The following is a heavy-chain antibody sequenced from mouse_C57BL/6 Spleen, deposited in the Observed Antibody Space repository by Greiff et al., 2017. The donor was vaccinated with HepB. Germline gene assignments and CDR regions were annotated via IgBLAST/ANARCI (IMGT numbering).Heavy chain of an antibody. CDR1: GFTFSDYG. Sequence: EVKLVESGGGLVKPGGSLKLSCAASGFTFSDYGMHWVRQAPEKGLEWVAYISSGSSTIYYADTVKGRFTISRDNAKNTLFLQMTSLRSEDTAMYYCARGTTVVATGGYAMDYWGQGTSVTVSS. CDR3: ARGTTVVATGGYAMDY. D-gene: IGHD1-1*01. CDR2: ISSGSSTI. J-gene: IGHJ4*01. V-gene: IGHV5-17*01.